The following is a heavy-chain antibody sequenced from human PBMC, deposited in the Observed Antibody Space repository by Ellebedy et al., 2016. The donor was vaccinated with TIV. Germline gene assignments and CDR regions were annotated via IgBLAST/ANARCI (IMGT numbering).Heavy chain of an antibody. V-gene: IGHV1-18*01. CDR2: ISAYNGNT. Sequence: AASVKVSCKASGYTFTSYGISWVRQAPGQGLEWMGWISAYNGNTNYAQKLQGRVTMTTDTSTSTAYMELSSLRSEDTAVYYCARGKRTVTTLFYYYYGMDVWGQGTTVTVSS. D-gene: IGHD4-17*01. CDR1: GYTFTSYG. CDR3: ARGKRTVTTLFYYYYGMDV. J-gene: IGHJ6*02.